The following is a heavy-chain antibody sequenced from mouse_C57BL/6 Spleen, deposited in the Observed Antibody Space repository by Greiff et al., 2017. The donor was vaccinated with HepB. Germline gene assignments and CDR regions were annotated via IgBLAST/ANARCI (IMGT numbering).Heavy chain of an antibody. CDR2: IHPTSGST. J-gene: IGHJ2*01. CDR3: PRVGKYYFDY. Sequence: VQLQQSGAELVKPGASVKLSCKASGYTFTSYWMHWVKQRPGQGLEWIGMIHPTSGSTNYNEKFKSKATLTVDKSSSTAYMQLSSLTSEDSAVYYWPRVGKYYFDYSGPGSTLPVSS. CDR1: GYTFTSYW. V-gene: IGHV1-64*01.